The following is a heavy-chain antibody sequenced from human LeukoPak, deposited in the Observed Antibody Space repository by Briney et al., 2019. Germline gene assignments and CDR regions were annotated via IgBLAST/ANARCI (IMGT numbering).Heavy chain of an antibody. D-gene: IGHD1-1*01. V-gene: IGHV3-53*01. J-gene: IGHJ4*02. CDR3: TRDRSGQD. CDR1: GFTVSSNY. Sequence: GGSLRLSCAASGFTVSSNYMSWVRQAPGKGLEWVSVIYSGGSTYYADSVKGRFTISRDNAKNSLYLQMNSLRAEDTAVYYCTRDRSGQDWGQGTLVTVSS. CDR2: IYSGGST.